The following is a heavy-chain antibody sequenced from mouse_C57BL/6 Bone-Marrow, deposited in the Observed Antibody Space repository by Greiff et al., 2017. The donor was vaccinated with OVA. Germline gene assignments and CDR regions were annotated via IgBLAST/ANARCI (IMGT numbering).Heavy chain of an antibody. V-gene: IGHV5-4*01. CDR3: ARDGGAY. Sequence: EVKLMESGGGLVKPGGSLKLSCAASGFTFSGYAMSWVRQTPEKRLGWVATISDGGSYTYYPDNVKGRFTISRDNAKNNLYLQMSHLKSEDTAMYYCARDGGAYWGQGTLVTVSA. J-gene: IGHJ3*01. CDR1: GFTFSGYA. CDR2: ISDGGSYT.